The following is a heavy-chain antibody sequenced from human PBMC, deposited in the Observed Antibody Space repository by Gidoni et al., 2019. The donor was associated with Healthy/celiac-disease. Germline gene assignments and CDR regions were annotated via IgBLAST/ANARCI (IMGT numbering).Heavy chain of an antibody. Sequence: EVQLVESGGGLVQPGRSLRLSCTASGFTFGDYAMSWFRQATGKGLEWVGFIRSKAYGGTTEYAASVKGRFTISRDDSKSIAYLQMNSLKTEDTAVYYCTRAYFEVVPFDYWGQGTLVTVSS. CDR3: TRAYFEVVPFDY. CDR1: GFTFGDYA. V-gene: IGHV3-49*03. D-gene: IGHD3-3*01. CDR2: IRSKAYGGTT. J-gene: IGHJ4*02.